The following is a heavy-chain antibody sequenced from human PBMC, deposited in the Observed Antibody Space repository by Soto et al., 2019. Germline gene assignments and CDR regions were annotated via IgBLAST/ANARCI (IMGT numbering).Heavy chain of an antibody. J-gene: IGHJ6*02. CDR2: FDPEDGET. CDR1: GYTLTELS. D-gene: IGHD6-19*01. CDR3: ATYLRYSSGNYYYYGMDV. V-gene: IGHV1-24*01. Sequence: ASVKVSCKVSGYTLTELSMHWVRQAPGKGLEWMGGFDPEDGETIYAQKFQGRVTMTEDTSTDTAYMELSSLRSEDTAVYYFATYLRYSSGNYYYYGMDVWGQGTTVTGSS.